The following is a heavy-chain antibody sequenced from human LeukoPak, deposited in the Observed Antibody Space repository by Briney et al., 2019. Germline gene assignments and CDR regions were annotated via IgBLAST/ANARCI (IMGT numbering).Heavy chain of an antibody. CDR2: ISYDGSNK. CDR1: GFTFSSYG. J-gene: IGHJ4*02. V-gene: IGHV3-30*18. CDR3: AKDRGDSSGWFADY. Sequence: GGSLRLSCAASGFTFSSYGMHWVRQAPGKGLEWVAVISYDGSNKYYADSVKGRFTISRDNSKNTLYLQMNSLRAEDTAAYYCAKDRGDSSGWFADYWGQGTLVTVSS. D-gene: IGHD6-19*01.